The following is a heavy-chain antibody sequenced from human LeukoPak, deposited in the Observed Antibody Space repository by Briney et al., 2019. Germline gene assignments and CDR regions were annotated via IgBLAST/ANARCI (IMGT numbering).Heavy chain of an antibody. V-gene: IGHV1-2*02. Sequence: ASVKVSCKASGYTFTGYYMHWVRQAPGQGLEWMGWINPNSGGTNYAQEFQGRVTMTRDTSISTAYMELSRLRSDDTAVYYCARDRAPYYYDSSAYYFDYWGQGTLVTVSS. D-gene: IGHD3-22*01. CDR2: INPNSGGT. CDR3: ARDRAPYYYDSSAYYFDY. CDR1: GYTFTGYY. J-gene: IGHJ4*02.